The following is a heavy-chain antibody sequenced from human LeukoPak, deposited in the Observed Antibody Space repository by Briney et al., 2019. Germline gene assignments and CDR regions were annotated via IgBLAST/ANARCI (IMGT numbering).Heavy chain of an antibody. CDR3: ARQTGSGLFILP. D-gene: IGHD3/OR15-3a*01. Sequence: SETLSLTCTVSGGSISSYYWSWIRQPPGKGLGWSGYIYYSGSTNYNPSLKSRVTISVDTSKNQCSLKLSSVPAADTAVYYCARQTGSGLFILPGGQGTLVTVSS. V-gene: IGHV4-59*08. CDR2: IYYSGST. CDR1: GGSISSYY. J-gene: IGHJ4*02.